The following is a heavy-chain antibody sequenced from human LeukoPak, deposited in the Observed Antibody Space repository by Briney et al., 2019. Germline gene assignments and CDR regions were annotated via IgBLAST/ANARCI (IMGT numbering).Heavy chain of an antibody. CDR3: AKDRQGYFDY. CDR2: ISYDGSNK. Sequence: GGSLRLSCAASGFTFSSYGMHWVRQAPGKGLEWVAVISYDGSNKYYADSVKGRFTISRDNSKNTLYLQMNSLRAEDTAVYYCAKDRQGYFDYWGQGTLVTVSS. CDR1: GFTFSSYG. V-gene: IGHV3-30*18. J-gene: IGHJ4*02.